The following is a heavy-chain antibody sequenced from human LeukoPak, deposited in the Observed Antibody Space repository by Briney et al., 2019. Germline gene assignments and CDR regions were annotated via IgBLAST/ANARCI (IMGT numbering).Heavy chain of an antibody. CDR2: ILYSGST. V-gene: IGHV4-59*11. CDR1: GGSLSSRY. CDR3: ASASSAWPYYFDY. D-gene: IGHD6-19*01. Sequence: ETLSLTCTVSGGSLSSRYWSWIRQPPGKGLEWIGYILYSGSTNYHPSLKSRVTISVDTSKNQFSLILSSVTAPDTAVYYCASASSAWPYYFDYWGQGTLVAVSS. J-gene: IGHJ4*02.